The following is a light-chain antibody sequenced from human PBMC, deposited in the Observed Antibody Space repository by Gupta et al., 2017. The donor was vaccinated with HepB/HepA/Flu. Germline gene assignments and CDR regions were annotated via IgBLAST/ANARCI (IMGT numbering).Light chain of an antibody. CDR3: KQSFITPLT. V-gene: IGKV1-39*01. CDR1: QNIHAY. CDR2: SAS. Sequence: DIQMTQSPSSLSASVGDRVTISCRASQNIHAYLHWYHHKSGQAPSLLVYSASILQAGVPSRFTGSGSGTTFTLTILGLQAEDAATYYCKQSFITPLTFGGGTKVQIK. J-gene: IGKJ4*01.